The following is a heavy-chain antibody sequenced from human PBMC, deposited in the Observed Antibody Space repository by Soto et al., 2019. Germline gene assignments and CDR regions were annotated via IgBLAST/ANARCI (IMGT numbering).Heavy chain of an antibody. Sequence: GASVKVSCKASGYSFTDYHIHWVRQAPGQGLEWLGRINPKSGGTSTAQKFQGWVTMTTDTSISTASMELTRLTSDDTAIYYCARGDSTDCSKGVCSFFYNHDMDVWGQGNTVTVS. CDR3: ARGDSTDCSKGVCSFFYNHDMDV. CDR2: INPKSGGT. D-gene: IGHD2-8*01. J-gene: IGHJ6*02. CDR1: GYSFTDYH. V-gene: IGHV1-2*04.